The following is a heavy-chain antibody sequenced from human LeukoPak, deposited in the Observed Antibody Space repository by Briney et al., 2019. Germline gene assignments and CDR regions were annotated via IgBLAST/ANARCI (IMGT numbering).Heavy chain of an antibody. CDR1: GFTFSSYA. D-gene: IGHD6-19*01. Sequence: GGSLRLSCAASGFTFSSYAMSWVRQAPGKGLEWVSGISWNSGSIGYADSVKGRFTISRDNAKNSLYLQMNSLRAEDTALYYCAKDSGSGWYGGYYFDYWGQGTLVTVSS. J-gene: IGHJ4*02. CDR2: ISWNSGSI. V-gene: IGHV3-9*01. CDR3: AKDSGSGWYGGYYFDY.